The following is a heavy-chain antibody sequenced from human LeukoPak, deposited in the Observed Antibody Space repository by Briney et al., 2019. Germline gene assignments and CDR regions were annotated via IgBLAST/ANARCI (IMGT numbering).Heavy chain of an antibody. CDR1: GFTFSSYG. D-gene: IGHD2-8*01. V-gene: IGHV3-30*18. CDR2: ISFDGSKK. Sequence: QPGGSLRLPCAASGFTFSSYGMHWVRQAPGKALEWVALISFDGSKKFYADSVKGRFTISRDNSKNTLYLQMNSLIPDDTAVFSCAKGRQEWWTFDALDIWGQGTMVTVSS. CDR3: AKGRQEWWTFDALDI. J-gene: IGHJ3*02.